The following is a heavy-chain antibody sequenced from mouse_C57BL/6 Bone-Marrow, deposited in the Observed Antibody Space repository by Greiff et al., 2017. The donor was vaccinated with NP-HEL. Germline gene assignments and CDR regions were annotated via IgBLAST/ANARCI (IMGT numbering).Heavy chain of an antibody. CDR2: ISSGGSYT. V-gene: IGHV5-6*01. CDR3: ARHRYYGGRDYFDY. CDR1: GFTFSSYG. J-gene: IGHJ2*01. Sequence: EVKLVESGGDLVKPGGSLKLSCAASGFTFSSYGMSWVRQTPDKRLEWVATISSGGSYTYYPDSVKGRFTISRDNAKNTLYLQMSSLKSEDTAMYYCARHRYYGGRDYFDYWGQGTTLTVSS. D-gene: IGHD1-1*01.